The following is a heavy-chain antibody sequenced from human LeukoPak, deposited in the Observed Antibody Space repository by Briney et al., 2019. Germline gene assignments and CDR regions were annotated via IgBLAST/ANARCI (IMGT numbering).Heavy chain of an antibody. CDR3: ARDKGTYYYDSSGYYY. CDR2: IIPTFGTA. Sequence: SVKVSCKASGGTFSSYAISWVRQAPGQGLEWMGGIIPTFGTANYAQKFQGRVTITADESTSTAYMELSSLRSEDTAVYYCARDKGTYYYDSSGYYYWGQGTLVTVSS. CDR1: GGTFSSYA. J-gene: IGHJ4*02. D-gene: IGHD3-22*01. V-gene: IGHV1-69*01.